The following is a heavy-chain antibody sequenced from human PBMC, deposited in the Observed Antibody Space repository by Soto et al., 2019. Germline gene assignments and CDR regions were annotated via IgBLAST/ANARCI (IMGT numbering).Heavy chain of an antibody. J-gene: IGHJ3*02. Sequence: PSQTLSLTCAISGDSVSSNSAAWNWIRQSPSRGLEWLGRTYYRSKWYNDYAVSVKSRITINPDTSKNQFSLRLNSVTPEDTAVYYCARDHEGMHSSSWYWDAFDIWGQGTMVTVSS. CDR2: TYYRSKWYN. CDR3: ARDHEGMHSSSWYWDAFDI. CDR1: GDSVSSNSAA. D-gene: IGHD6-13*01. V-gene: IGHV6-1*01.